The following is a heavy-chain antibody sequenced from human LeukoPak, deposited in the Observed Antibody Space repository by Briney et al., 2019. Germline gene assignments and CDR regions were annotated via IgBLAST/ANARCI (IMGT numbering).Heavy chain of an antibody. J-gene: IGHJ4*02. CDR1: GFTFSSYA. V-gene: IGHV3-23*01. CDR2: ISGSGGST. Sequence: GGSLRLSCAASGFTFSSYAMSWVRQAPGKGLEWVSAISGSGGSTYYADSVKGRFTISRDNSKNTLYLQMNSLRAEDTAVYYCAKVREHYDFWSGYYFFDYWGQGTLVTVSS. CDR3: AKVREHYDFWSGYYFFDY. D-gene: IGHD3-3*01.